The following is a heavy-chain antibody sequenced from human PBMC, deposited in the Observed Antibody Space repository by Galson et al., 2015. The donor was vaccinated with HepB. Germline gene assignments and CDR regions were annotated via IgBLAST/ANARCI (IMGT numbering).Heavy chain of an antibody. J-gene: IGHJ4*02. V-gene: IGHV5-10-1*01. D-gene: IGHD3-10*01. Sequence: QSGAEVKKPGESLRISCKGSGYSFTSYWINWVRQLPGKGLEWMGRIDPSDSYTNYSPSSQGHVTISADKSITTVYLRWSSLKASDTAMYYCVRGTTVPDYWGQGTLVTVSS. CDR2: IDPSDSYT. CDR3: VRGTTVPDY. CDR1: GYSFTSYW.